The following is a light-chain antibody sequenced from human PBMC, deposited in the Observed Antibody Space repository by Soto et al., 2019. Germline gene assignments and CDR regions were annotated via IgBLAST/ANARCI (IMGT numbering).Light chain of an antibody. J-gene: IGLJ3*02. Sequence: QSALTQPPSASGSPGQSVTITCSGTSSDVGEENYVSWYQQHPGKVPKLILYEVSKRPSGVPDRFSGSKSGNTASLTVSGLQAEDEADYYCSSYAGSSNLRVFGGGTKLTVL. CDR3: SSYAGSSNLRV. V-gene: IGLV2-8*01. CDR1: SSDVGEENY. CDR2: EVS.